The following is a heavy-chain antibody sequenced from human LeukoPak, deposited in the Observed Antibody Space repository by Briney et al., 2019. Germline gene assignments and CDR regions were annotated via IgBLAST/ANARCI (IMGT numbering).Heavy chain of an antibody. CDR3: ARLKRMGWFDH. Sequence: SETLSLTCTVSGGSISSYCWSWIRQPPGRGLEWIGYIYNSGSTNYNSTLKSRVTISVDTYKNQFSLKLSTVTAADTAVYYCARLKRMGWFDHWGQGTLVTVSS. CDR2: IYNSGST. D-gene: IGHD2-15*01. CDR1: GGSISSYC. J-gene: IGHJ5*02. V-gene: IGHV4-4*09.